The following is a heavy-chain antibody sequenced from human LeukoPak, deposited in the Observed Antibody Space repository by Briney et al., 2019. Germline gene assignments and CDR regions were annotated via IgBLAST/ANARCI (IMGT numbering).Heavy chain of an antibody. J-gene: IGHJ4*02. CDR3: ARGPPYIVVVTAIGFFDS. Sequence: PSETLSLTCAVSGGSISSSNWWSWVRQPPGRGLEWIGEINHSGSTNYNPSLKSRVTISVDTSKNQFSLKLSSVTAADTAVYYCARGPPYIVVVTAIGFFDSWGQGTLVTVSS. V-gene: IGHV4-4*02. CDR1: GGSISSSNW. CDR2: INHSGST. D-gene: IGHD2-21*02.